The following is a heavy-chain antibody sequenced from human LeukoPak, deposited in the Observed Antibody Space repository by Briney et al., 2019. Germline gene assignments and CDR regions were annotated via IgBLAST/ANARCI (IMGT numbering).Heavy chain of an antibody. D-gene: IGHD4-17*01. CDR1: GFTVNSNC. V-gene: IGHV3-53*01. CDR2: IYSGGST. CDR3: ASNYGDSEYFQH. Sequence: PGGSLRLSCAASGFTVNSNCMSWVRQAPGKGLEWVSVIYSGGSTYYADSVKGRFTISRDNSKNMLYLQMNSLRAEDTAVYYCASNYGDSEYFQHWGQGTLVTVSS. J-gene: IGHJ1*01.